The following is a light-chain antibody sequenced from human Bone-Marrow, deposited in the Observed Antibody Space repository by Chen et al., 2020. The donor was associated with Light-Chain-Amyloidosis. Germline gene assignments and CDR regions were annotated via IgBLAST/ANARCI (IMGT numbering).Light chain of an antibody. Sequence: SYELTQPPSVSVPPGQTASITCSGHGLGNEHVSWYQQRTGQSPVLVIFEHTKRRSGIPARFSGAKSVHTATLTISGTQAMDEADYYCQACDGSIYVVFGGGTELPVL. CDR3: QACDGSIYVV. J-gene: IGLJ2*01. CDR2: EHT. V-gene: IGLV3-1*01. CDR1: GLGNEH.